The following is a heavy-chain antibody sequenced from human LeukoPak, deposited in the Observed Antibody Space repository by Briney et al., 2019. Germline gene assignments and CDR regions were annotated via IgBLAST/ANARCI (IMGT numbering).Heavy chain of an antibody. CDR2: SHGSGST. V-gene: IGHV4-59*12. CDR3: ARDGDYDSGVFDV. D-gene: IGHD3-22*01. CDR1: GGSISSYY. Sequence: PSETLSLTCTVSGGSISSYYWSWIRQPPGKGLEWIGRSHGSGSTNYNPSLKNRVTISIDKSKKSLSLSLTSVTAADTALYFCARDGDYDSGVFDVWGQGTLVTVSS. J-gene: IGHJ4*02.